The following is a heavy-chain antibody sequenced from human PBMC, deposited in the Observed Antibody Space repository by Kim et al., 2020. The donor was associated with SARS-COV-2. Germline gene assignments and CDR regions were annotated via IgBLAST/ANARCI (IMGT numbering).Heavy chain of an antibody. CDR2: INHSGST. V-gene: IGHV4-34*01. CDR3: ASIRAHQLELTPFDP. Sequence: SETLSLTCAVYGGSFSGYYWSWIRQPPGKGLEWIGEINHSGSTNYNPSLKSRVTISVDTSKNQFSLKLSSVTAADTAVYYCASIRAHQLELTPFDPWGQGTLVTVSS. J-gene: IGHJ5*02. CDR1: GGSFSGYY. D-gene: IGHD1-7*01.